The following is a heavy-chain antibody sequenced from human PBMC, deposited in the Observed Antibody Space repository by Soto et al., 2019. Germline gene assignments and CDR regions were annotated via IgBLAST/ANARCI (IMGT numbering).Heavy chain of an antibody. Sequence: QVQLQQWGAGLLKPSETLSLTCAVYGGSFSGYYWSWIRQPPGKGLEWIGEINHSGSTNYNPSLKSRVTIAVDTSKNQFSLKLSSVTAADTAVYYCARGLSTVTMGPGFRYWGQGTLVTVSS. J-gene: IGHJ4*02. V-gene: IGHV4-34*01. CDR3: ARGLSTVTMGPGFRY. D-gene: IGHD4-17*01. CDR2: INHSGST. CDR1: GGSFSGYY.